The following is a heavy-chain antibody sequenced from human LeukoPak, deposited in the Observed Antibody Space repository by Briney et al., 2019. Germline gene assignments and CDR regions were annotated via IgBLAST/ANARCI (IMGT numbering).Heavy chain of an antibody. D-gene: IGHD3-9*01. CDR2: IIPIFGTA. CDR3: ARAATGFDWLRRNYYFDY. CDR1: GYTFTSYA. Sequence: ASVKVSCKASGYTFTSYAMNWVRQAPGQGLEWMGGIIPIFGTANYAQKFQGRVTMTRNTSISTAYMELSSLRSEDTAVYYCARAATGFDWLRRNYYFDYWGQGTLVTVSS. J-gene: IGHJ4*02. V-gene: IGHV1-8*02.